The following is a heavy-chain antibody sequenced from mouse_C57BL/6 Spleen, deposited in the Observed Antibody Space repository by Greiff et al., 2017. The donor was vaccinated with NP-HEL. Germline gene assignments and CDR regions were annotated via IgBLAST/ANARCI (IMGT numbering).Heavy chain of an antibody. CDR2: INPYNGGT. Sequence: DVQLQESGPVLVKPGASVKMSCKASGYTFTDYYMNWVKQSHGKSLEWIGVINPYNGGTSYNQKFKGKATLTVDKSSSTAYMELNSLTSEDSAVYYCARDYYGSSFAYWGQGTLVTVSA. J-gene: IGHJ3*01. CDR1: GYTFTDYY. V-gene: IGHV1-19*01. CDR3: ARDYYGSSFAY. D-gene: IGHD1-1*01.